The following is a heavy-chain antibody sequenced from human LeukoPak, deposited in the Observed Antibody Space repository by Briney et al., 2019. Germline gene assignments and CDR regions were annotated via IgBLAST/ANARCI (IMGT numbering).Heavy chain of an antibody. D-gene: IGHD5-24*01. CDR2: ITPSGGT. Sequence: SVNVSCKPSGYTLTNYALHWVRQAPGQGLEWVGWITPSGGTNYPQKFQGRVAITWDTSITTAYMDLSRLTSDDTAVYYCARDRYGDGFAHLDYWGEGALVTVSS. CDR1: GYTLTNYA. CDR3: ARDRYGDGFAHLDY. J-gene: IGHJ4*02. V-gene: IGHV1-2*02.